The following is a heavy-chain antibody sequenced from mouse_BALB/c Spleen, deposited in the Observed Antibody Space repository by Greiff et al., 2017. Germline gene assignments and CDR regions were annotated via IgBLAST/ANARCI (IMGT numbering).Heavy chain of an antibody. CDR3: ARDGNYWYFDV. D-gene: IGHD2-1*01. V-gene: IGHV5-4*02. CDR2: ISDGGSYT. Sequence: EGQRVESGGGLVKPGGSLKLSCAASGFTFSDYYMYWVRQTPEKRLEWVATISDGGSYTYYPDSVKGRFTISRDNAKNNLYLQMSSLKSEDTAMYYCARDGNYWYFDVWGAGTTVTVSS. J-gene: IGHJ1*01. CDR1: GFTFSDYY.